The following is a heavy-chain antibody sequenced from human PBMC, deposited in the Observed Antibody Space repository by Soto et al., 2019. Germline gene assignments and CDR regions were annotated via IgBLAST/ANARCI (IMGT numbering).Heavy chain of an antibody. CDR1: GGSFSGYY. CDR2: INHSGST. J-gene: IGHJ4*02. V-gene: IGHV4-34*01. D-gene: IGHD1-20*01. CDR3: ARGRWVTGTRRKYYFDY. Sequence: SETLSLTCAVYGGSFSGYYWSWIRQPPGKGLEWIGEINHSGSTNYNPSLKSRVTISVDTSKNQFSLKLSSATAADTAVYYCARGRWVTGTRRKYYFDYWGQGTLVTVSS.